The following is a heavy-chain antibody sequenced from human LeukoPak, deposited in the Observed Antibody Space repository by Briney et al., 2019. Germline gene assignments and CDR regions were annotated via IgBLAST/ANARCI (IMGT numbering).Heavy chain of an antibody. CDR3: AREVVVPAASDAFDI. CDR2: INHSGST. J-gene: IGHJ3*02. CDR1: GGSFSGYY. D-gene: IGHD2-2*01. Sequence: SETLSLTCAVYGGSFSGYYWSWIRQPPGKGLEWIGEINHSGSTNYNPSLKSRVTISVDTSKNQFSLKLSSVTAADTAVYYCAREVVVPAASDAFDIWGQGTMVTVSS. V-gene: IGHV4-34*01.